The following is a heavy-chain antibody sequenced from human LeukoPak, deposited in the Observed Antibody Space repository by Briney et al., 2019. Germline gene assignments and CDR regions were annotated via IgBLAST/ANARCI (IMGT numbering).Heavy chain of an antibody. CDR2: ISSSSSYI. CDR3: ARLYDGSAYHADHFDY. V-gene: IGHV3-21*01. CDR1: GFTFNTYN. Sequence: GGSLRLSCAGSGFTFNTYNMNWVRQAPGKGLEWVSSISSSSSYIYYADSVKGRFTISRDNAKNSLYLQMNSLRAEDTAVYYCARLYDGSAYHADHFDYWGQGTLIIVSS. J-gene: IGHJ4*02. D-gene: IGHD3-22*01.